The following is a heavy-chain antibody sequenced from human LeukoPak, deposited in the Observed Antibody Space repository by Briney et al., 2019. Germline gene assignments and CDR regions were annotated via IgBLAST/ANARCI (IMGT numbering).Heavy chain of an antibody. CDR3: ARAGATLTTHFDY. J-gene: IGHJ4*02. Sequence: GASVKVSCKASGYXFAIFGVTWVRQAPGQGLEWMGWIGSYNGNTNYAQNLQGRVTMTTDTSTNTAYMELRSLRSDDTAVYYCARAGATLTTHFDYWGQGTLVTVSS. CDR2: IGSYNGNT. CDR1: GYXFAIFG. D-gene: IGHD4-11*01. V-gene: IGHV1-18*01.